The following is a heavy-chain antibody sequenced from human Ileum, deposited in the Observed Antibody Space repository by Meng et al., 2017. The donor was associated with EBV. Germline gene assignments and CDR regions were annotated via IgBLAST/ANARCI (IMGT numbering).Heavy chain of an antibody. Sequence: VGVGGGVFTPGTSLGVSCAASGLSLSNYGMHWVRQAPGKGLEWVALISPDGIWYPESVKGRFTVSRDNSKNTFYLQMNSLRFEDTAVYYCARDGIGWYPGDYWGRGTLVTVSS. V-gene: IGHV3-30*03. CDR1: GLSLSNYG. CDR2: ISPDGI. CDR3: ARDGIGWYPGDY. D-gene: IGHD6-19*01. J-gene: IGHJ4*02.